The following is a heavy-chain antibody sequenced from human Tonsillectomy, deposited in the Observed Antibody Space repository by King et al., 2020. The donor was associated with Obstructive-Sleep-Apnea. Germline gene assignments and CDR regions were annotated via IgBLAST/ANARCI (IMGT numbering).Heavy chain of an antibody. Sequence: RLQLQESGPGLVKPSETLSLICSVSGGSISSETYYWDWIRQPPGKGLEWIGSIYFGGNTYYNPSLKGRLTMSIDTSKNQFSLELLSVTAADTATYFCARAYGKWELVPGDYWGQGTLVTVSS. CDR1: GGSISSETYY. D-gene: IGHD1-26*01. J-gene: IGHJ4*02. CDR3: ARAYGKWELVPGDY. CDR2: IYFGGNT. V-gene: IGHV4-39*06.